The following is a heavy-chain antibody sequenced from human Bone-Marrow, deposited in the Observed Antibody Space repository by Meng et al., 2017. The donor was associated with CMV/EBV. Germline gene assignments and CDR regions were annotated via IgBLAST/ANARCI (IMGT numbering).Heavy chain of an antibody. V-gene: IGHV3-11*04. CDR3: ARYCSSTSCFHYYYGMDV. Sequence: GGSLRLSCAASGFTFSDYYMSWIRQAPGKGLEWVSYISSSGSTIYYADSVKGRFTISRDNAKNSLYLQMNSLRAEGTAVYYCARYCSSTSCFHYYYGMDVWGQGTTVTVSS. J-gene: IGHJ6*02. D-gene: IGHD2-2*01. CDR1: GFTFSDYY. CDR2: ISSSGSTI.